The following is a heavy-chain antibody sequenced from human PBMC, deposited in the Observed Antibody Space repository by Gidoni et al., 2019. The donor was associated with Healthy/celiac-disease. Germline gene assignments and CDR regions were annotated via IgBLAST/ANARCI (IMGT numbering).Heavy chain of an antibody. CDR1: GVTFSSYS. D-gene: IGHD1-1*01. V-gene: IGHV3-21*01. Sequence: EVQLVESGGGLVKPGGSLRLSCAASGVTFSSYSMNWVRQAPGTGLEWVASISSSSSYIYYADSVKGRFTISRDNAKNSLYLQMNSLRAEDTAVYYCAREPTTHDAFDIWGQGTMVTVSS. CDR3: AREPTTHDAFDI. J-gene: IGHJ3*02. CDR2: ISSSSSYI.